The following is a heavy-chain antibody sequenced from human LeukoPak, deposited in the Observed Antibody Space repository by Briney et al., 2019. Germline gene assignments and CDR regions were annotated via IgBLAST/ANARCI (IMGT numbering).Heavy chain of an antibody. CDR3: AVEGYCTNGVCYTSG. CDR1: GYTFTSYG. J-gene: IGHJ4*02. D-gene: IGHD2-8*01. CDR2: ISAYNGNT. V-gene: IGHV1-18*01. Sequence: ASVKVSCKASGYTFTSYGISWVRQAPGQGLEWMGWISAYNGNTNYAQKLQGRVTMTTGTSTSTAYMELRSLRSDDTAVYYCAVEGYCTNGVCYTSGWGQGTLVTVSS.